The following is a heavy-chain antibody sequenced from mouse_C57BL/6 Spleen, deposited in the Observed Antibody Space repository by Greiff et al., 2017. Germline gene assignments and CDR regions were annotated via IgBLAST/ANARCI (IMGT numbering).Heavy chain of an antibody. CDR1: GYTFTSYW. CDR2: IDPSDSYT. Sequence: QVQLQQPGAELVKPGASVKLSCKASGYTFTSYWMQWVKQRPGQGLEWIGEIDPSDSYTNYNQKFKGKATLTVETSSSTAYMQRSSLTSEDSAVYYCARALGYWGQGTTLTVSS. CDR3: ARALGY. J-gene: IGHJ2*01. V-gene: IGHV1-50*01.